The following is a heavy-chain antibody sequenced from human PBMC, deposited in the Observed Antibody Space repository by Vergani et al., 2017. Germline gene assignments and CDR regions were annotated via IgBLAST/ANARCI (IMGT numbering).Heavy chain of an antibody. J-gene: IGHJ3*02. V-gene: IGHV1-69*01. Sequence: QVQLVQSGAEVKKPGSSVKVSCKASGGTFSNYVINWIRQAPGQGLEWMGGIMPILGTPYYAQNFQGRVTITADGSTRTANMELSSLRSEDTAVYYCAKEYCTSASCYALPSDIWGQGTMVTVSS. CDR2: IMPILGTP. CDR3: AKEYCTSASCYALPSDI. D-gene: IGHD2-2*01. CDR1: GGTFSNYV.